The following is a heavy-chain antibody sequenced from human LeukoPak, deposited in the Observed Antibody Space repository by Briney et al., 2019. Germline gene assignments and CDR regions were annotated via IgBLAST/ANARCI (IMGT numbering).Heavy chain of an antibody. J-gene: IGHJ4*02. Sequence: PSETLSLTCTVSGGSISSGDFCWSWIRQPPGKGLEWIGYIYYSGSTYYNPSLKSRVTISLDTSKNQFSLKLSSVTAADTAVYYCARDAPYGDYDYWGQGTLVTVSS. CDR3: ARDAPYGDYDY. V-gene: IGHV4-30-4*08. D-gene: IGHD4-17*01. CDR1: GGSISSGDFC. CDR2: IYYSGST.